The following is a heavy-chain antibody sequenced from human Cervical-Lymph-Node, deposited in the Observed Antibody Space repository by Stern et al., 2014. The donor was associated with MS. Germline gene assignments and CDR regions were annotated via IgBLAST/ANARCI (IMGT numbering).Heavy chain of an antibody. CDR3: ARRAGGSDNYFDP. V-gene: IGHV4-31*03. D-gene: IGHD4/OR15-4a*01. J-gene: IGHJ5*02. CDR1: GGSIISGDFY. CDR2: IYYCGST. Sequence: VQLVESGPGLVKPSKTLSLTCTVSGGSIISGDFYWSWIRQLPGKGLEWIGYIYYCGSTYYNPSRNSRVTISVDTANNQFSLKLSSVTAADTAVYYCARRAGGSDNYFDPWGQGTLVTVSS.